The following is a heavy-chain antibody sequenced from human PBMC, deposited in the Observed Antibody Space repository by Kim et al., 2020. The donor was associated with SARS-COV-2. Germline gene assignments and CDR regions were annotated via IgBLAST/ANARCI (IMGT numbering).Heavy chain of an antibody. V-gene: IGHV3-21*01. J-gene: IGHJ6*02. CDR3: ARGQHITTYYYGMDV. Sequence: DSVKDRFTISRDNAKNSLYLQMNSLRAEDTAVYYCARGQHITTYYYGMDVWGQGTTVTVSS. D-gene: IGHD3-3*01.